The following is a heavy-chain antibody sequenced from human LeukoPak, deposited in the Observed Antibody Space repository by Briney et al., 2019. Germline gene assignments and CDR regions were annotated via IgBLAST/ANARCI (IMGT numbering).Heavy chain of an antibody. J-gene: IGHJ4*02. CDR2: IRYDGSNK. V-gene: IGHV3-30*02. CDR1: GFTFSRYG. Sequence: GGSLRLSCAASGFTFSRYGMHWVRQAPGKGLEWVAFIRYDGSNKYYGDFVEGRFTISRDNSKSTLYLQMSSLRAEDTAVYYCANTIWNDERAFGYWGQGTLVTVSS. D-gene: IGHD1-1*01. CDR3: ANTIWNDERAFGY.